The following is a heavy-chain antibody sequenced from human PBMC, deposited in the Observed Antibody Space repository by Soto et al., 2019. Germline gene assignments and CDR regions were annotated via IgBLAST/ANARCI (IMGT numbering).Heavy chain of an antibody. CDR2: IYYSGTT. V-gene: IGHV4-30-4*01. Sequence: SETLSLTCTVSGGSISSGDYYWSWIRQPPGKGLEWIGYIYYSGTTYYNPSLKSRVTISVDTSKNQFSLKVSSVTAADTAVYYCARALIQLWPHYYYGMDGGGQGTTVTGSS. CDR3: ARALIQLWPHYYYGMDG. D-gene: IGHD5-18*01. J-gene: IGHJ6*02. CDR1: GGSISSGDYY.